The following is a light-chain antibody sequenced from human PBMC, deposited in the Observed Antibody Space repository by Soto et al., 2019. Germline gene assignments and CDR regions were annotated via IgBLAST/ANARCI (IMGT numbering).Light chain of an antibody. V-gene: IGKV1-5*01. CDR3: QPYNSYS. Sequence: IQRTQSPASRSAYLGDRVTSTCRASQSISNWLAWYQQKPGTAPKVLIYHASNLQSGVPSTFSGSRSATEFTLTIRSLQPDDFATYYCQPYNSYSFGQGTNVDI. J-gene: IGKJ1*01. CDR2: HAS. CDR1: QSISNW.